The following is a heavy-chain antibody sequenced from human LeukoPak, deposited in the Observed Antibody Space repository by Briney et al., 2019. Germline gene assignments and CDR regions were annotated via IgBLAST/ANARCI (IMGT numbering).Heavy chain of an antibody. Sequence: PGGSLRLSCAASGFTFSSYGMHWVRQAPGKGLEWVAFIRFDGSDKYYADSVKGRFTISRDNAKNSLYLQMNSLRAEDTAVYYCAKEQWLGKMNYFDYWGQRTLVTVSS. CDR3: AKEQWLGKMNYFDY. CDR1: GFTFSSYG. V-gene: IGHV3-30*02. D-gene: IGHD6-19*01. CDR2: IRFDGSDK. J-gene: IGHJ4*02.